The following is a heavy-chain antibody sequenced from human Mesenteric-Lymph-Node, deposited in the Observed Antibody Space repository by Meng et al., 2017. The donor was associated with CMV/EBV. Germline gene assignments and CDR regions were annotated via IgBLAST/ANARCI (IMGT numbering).Heavy chain of an antibody. CDR2: ISSSSSYK. Sequence: GESLKISCAASGFTFSSYSMNWVRQAPGKGLEWVSSISSSSSYKYYADSVKGRFTISRDNAKNSLYLQMNSLRAEDTAVYYCARYYSAADYWGQGTLVTVSS. J-gene: IGHJ4*02. CDR1: GFTFSSYS. CDR3: ARYYSAADY. V-gene: IGHV3-21*01. D-gene: IGHD2/OR15-2a*01.